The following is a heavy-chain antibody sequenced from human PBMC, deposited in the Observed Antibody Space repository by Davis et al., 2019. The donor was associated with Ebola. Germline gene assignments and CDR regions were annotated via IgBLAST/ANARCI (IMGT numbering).Heavy chain of an antibody. J-gene: IGHJ4*02. V-gene: IGHV1-18*01. CDR1: GYSFTNYA. Sequence: ASVKVSCKASGYSFTNYAIHWVRQAPGQGLEWMGWISAYNGNTNYAQKLQGRVTMTTDTSTSTAYMELSSLRSEDTAVYYCARGPTGVIDYWGQGSLVTVSS. D-gene: IGHD3-10*01. CDR3: ARGPTGVIDY. CDR2: ISAYNGNT.